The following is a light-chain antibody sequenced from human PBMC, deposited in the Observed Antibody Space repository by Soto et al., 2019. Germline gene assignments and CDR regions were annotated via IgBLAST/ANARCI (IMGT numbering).Light chain of an antibody. V-gene: IGKV3-15*01. CDR2: GAS. CDR1: QSVGSN. CDR3: QQYNNWPPYT. Sequence: EIVMTQSPATLSVSPGERATLSCRASQSVGSNLAWYQQKRGQAPRLLIYGASTRATGIPARISGSGSGTEFTLNISSLQSEDFAVYYCQQYNNWPPYTFGQGTKLEIK. J-gene: IGKJ2*01.